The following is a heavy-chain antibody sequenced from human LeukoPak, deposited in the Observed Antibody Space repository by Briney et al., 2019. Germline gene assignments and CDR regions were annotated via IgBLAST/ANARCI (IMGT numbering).Heavy chain of an antibody. Sequence: GGSLRLSCTASGFTFGDYAMTWVRQAPGKGLEWGGFIRSKAYGGTTEYAASVKCRFTISRDDSKSIAYLQMNSLKTEDTAVYYCTRDQTPYYWGEGTLVTVSS. V-gene: IGHV3-49*04. J-gene: IGHJ4*02. CDR2: IRSKAYGGTT. CDR1: GFTFGDYA. CDR3: TRDQTPYY.